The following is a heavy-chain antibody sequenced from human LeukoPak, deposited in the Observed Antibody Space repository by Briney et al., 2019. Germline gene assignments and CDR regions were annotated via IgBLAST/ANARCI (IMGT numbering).Heavy chain of an antibody. J-gene: IGHJ4*02. V-gene: IGHV4-34*01. CDR3: ARGFEDYGSGSYYIDY. CDR2: INHSGSN. CDR1: GGSFSGYY. Sequence: SETLSLTCAVYGGSFSGYYWSWIRQSPGKGLEWIGEINHSGSNNYNPSLKSRVTISVDTSKNQFSLKLISVTAADTAVYYCARGFEDYGSGSYYIDYWGQGTLVTVSS. D-gene: IGHD3-10*01.